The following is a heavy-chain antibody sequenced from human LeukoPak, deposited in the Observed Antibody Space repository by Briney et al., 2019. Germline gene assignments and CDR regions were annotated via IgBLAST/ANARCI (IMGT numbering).Heavy chain of an antibody. J-gene: IGHJ5*02. CDR3: ARVDYGDYLNWFDP. Sequence: PSETLSLTCTVSGGSISSHYWSWIRQPPGKGREWMGYIYYSGSTNYNPSLKSRVTISVDTSKNQFSLKLSSVTAADTAAYYCARVDYGDYLNWFDPWGQGTLVTVSS. V-gene: IGHV4-59*11. CDR1: GGSISSHY. D-gene: IGHD4-17*01. CDR2: IYYSGST.